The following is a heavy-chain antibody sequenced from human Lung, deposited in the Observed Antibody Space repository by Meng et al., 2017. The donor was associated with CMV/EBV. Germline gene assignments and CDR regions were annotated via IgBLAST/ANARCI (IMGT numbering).Heavy chain of an antibody. J-gene: IGHJ4*02. V-gene: IGHV1-18*01. CDR2: FVNYGDT. D-gene: IGHD2-15*01. CDR3: ASGTPGRSYCDY. CDR1: GYTFGSYG. Sequence: QVHLLKSGPEVKKPGASLRVSCKASGYTFGSYGICWVRQAPGQGLEWMGWFVNYGDTYPAPNFQGRVTMTTDTHTNTAFMELRSLTSDDTAVYYCASGTPGRSYCDYWGQGTLVTVSS.